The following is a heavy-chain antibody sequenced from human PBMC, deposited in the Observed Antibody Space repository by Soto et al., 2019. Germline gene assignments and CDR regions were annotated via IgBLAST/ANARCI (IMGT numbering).Heavy chain of an antibody. J-gene: IGHJ4*02. Sequence: QVQLVQSGAEVKEPGASVKVSCKASGYNFFGYGLSWVRQAPGQGLAWMGWISVYNARTNYAQKFQASATMTLYTSATRPSRELRRLTSDNTGVYYCARGRRPPTGGRYDTYRDFAHWGQGTLVTVSS. CDR1: GYNFFGYG. D-gene: IGHD3-22*01. CDR2: ISVYNART. CDR3: ARGRRPPTGGRYDTYRDFAH. V-gene: IGHV1-18*01.